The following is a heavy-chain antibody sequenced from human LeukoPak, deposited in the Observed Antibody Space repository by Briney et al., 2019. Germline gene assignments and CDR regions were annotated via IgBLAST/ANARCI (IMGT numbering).Heavy chain of an antibody. V-gene: IGHV4-38-2*02. CDR1: GYSISSGYY. Sequence: PSETLSLTCTVSGYSISSGYYWGWIRQPPGKGLEWIESSYDSGNTYYNPSLKSRVTISVDTSKNQFSLKVRSVTAADTAVYFCARGKSRGSHIDYWGQGTLVTVSS. CDR2: SYDSGNT. D-gene: IGHD1-26*01. CDR3: ARGKSRGSHIDY. J-gene: IGHJ4*02.